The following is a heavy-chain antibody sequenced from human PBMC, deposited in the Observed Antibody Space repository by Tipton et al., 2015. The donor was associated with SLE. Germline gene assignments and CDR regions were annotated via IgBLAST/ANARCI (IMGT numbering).Heavy chain of an antibody. D-gene: IGHD3-16*01. J-gene: IGHJ3*02. V-gene: IGHV4-61*01. CDR1: GGSVSSGSYF. CDR3: AGDPMGDGGFEI. CDR2: IYYSGST. Sequence: TLSLTCTVPGGSVSSGSYFWSWIRQPPGKGLEWIGYIYYSGSTNYNPSLKSRVTISVDTSKNQFSLKLSSVTAADTAVYYCAGDPMGDGGFEIWGQGTMVTVSS.